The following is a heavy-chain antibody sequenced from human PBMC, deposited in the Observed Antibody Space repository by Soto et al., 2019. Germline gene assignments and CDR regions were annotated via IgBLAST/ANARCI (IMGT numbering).Heavy chain of an antibody. Sequence: PGKGLEWVSFIRGSSSSIYYADSVKGRVTISRYNAKNSLDLQMNSLRAEETAVYYCALFFQAEAGIRGVRSVSAFLLNRSSDL. CDR2: IRGSSSSI. V-gene: IGHV3-21*04. D-gene: IGHD6-13*01. CDR3: ALFFQAEAGIRGVRSVSAFLLNRSSDL. J-gene: IGHJ2*01.